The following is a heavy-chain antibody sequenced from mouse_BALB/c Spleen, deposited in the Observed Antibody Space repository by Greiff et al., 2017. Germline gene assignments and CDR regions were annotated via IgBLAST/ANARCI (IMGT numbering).Heavy chain of an antibody. V-gene: IGHV14-1*02. CDR3: AFCYSYYAMDY. D-gene: IGHD1-1*01. Sequence: EVQLQQSGAELVRPGALVKLSCKASGFNIKDYYMPWVKQRPEQGLEWIGWIDPENGNTIYDPKFQGKASITADTSSNTAYLQLSSLTSEDTAVYYCAFCYSYYAMDYWGQGTSVTVSS. CDR2: IDPENGNT. CDR1: GFNIKDYY. J-gene: IGHJ4*01.